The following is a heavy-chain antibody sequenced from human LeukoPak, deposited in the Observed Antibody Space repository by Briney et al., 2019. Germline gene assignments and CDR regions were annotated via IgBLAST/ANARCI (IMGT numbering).Heavy chain of an antibody. CDR3: ARGVENIAARPHPFDY. CDR1: GFTFDDYG. J-gene: IGHJ4*02. Sequence: GGSLRLSCAASGFTFDDYGMSWVRQAPGKGLEWVSAINWKGDRIGYADSVKGRFTISRDNAKNSLYLQMNSLRAEDTAVYYCARGVENIAARPHPFDYWGQGTLVTVSS. D-gene: IGHD6-6*01. V-gene: IGHV3-20*04. CDR2: INWKGDRI.